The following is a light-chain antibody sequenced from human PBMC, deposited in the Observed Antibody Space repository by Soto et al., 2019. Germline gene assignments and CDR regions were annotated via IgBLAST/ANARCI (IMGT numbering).Light chain of an antibody. J-gene: IGLJ2*01. Sequence: QSALTQPASVSGSPGQSITISCTGTSSDVGGYNYVSWYQQHPGKAPKLMIYDVTYRPPGVSDRFSGSKSGNTASLTISGLQAEDEAEYFCGSYTSSTTVLFGGGTKLTVL. CDR2: DVT. CDR3: GSYTSSTTVL. CDR1: SSDVGGYNY. V-gene: IGLV2-14*03.